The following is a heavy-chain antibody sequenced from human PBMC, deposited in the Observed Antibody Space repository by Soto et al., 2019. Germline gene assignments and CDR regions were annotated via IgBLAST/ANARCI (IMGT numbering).Heavy chain of an antibody. D-gene: IGHD1-7*01. CDR1: GGSLTSNKW. CDR3: ASRDPGTSVDY. V-gene: IGHV4-4*02. J-gene: IGHJ4*02. CDR2: IYRTGST. Sequence: SETLSLTCAVSGGSLTSNKWWTWVRQHQGQGLEWIGEIYRTGSTNYNPSLKSRVTISLDKSENQFSMKVTSLTAADTAVYYCASRDPGTSVDYWGQGTLVTVSS.